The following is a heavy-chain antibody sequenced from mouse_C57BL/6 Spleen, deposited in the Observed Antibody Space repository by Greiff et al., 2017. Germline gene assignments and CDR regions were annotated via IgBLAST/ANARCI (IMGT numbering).Heavy chain of an antibody. D-gene: IGHD2-10*02. J-gene: IGHJ4*01. CDR3: AQMSIYYAMDY. Sequence: ESGPGLLQPSQTLSLTCSFSGFSLTTSNMGLGRLRQPSGMGLEWLAHTWWNDDKYYNPFLKNQPTISKDTSNTRVFLKITSVDAAYTTTYYCAQMSIYYAMDYWGQGTSVTVSS. V-gene: IGHV8-5*01. CDR2: TWWNDDK. CDR1: GFSLTTSNMG.